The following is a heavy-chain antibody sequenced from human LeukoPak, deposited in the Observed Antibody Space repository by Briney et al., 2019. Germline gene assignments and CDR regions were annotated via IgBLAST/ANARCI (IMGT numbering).Heavy chain of an antibody. J-gene: IGHJ4*02. CDR3: ARMGRYFDWFLDY. Sequence: ESGPALVKPTQTLTPTCTFSGFSLSTSGMRVSWIRQPPGKALEWLARIDWDDDKFYSTSLKTRLTISKDTSKNQVVLTMTNMDPVDTATYYCARMGRYFDWFLDYWGQGTLVTVSS. CDR1: GFSLSTSGMR. D-gene: IGHD3-9*01. V-gene: IGHV2-70*04. CDR2: IDWDDDK.